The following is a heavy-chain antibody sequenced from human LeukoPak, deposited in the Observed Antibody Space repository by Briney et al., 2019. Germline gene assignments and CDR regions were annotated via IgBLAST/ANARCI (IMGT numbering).Heavy chain of an antibody. V-gene: IGHV3-48*01. J-gene: IGHJ4*02. Sequence: GGSLRLSCAASGLTFSTSSMTWVRQTPGKGLEWISYIRGSSTTIYYADSVKGRFTISRDNARNSLYLQMNDLRAEDTGVYFCARDARSHCGTDACYGPYFDYWGQGSLVTVSS. D-gene: IGHD2-2*01. CDR2: IRGSSTTI. CDR3: ARDARSHCGTDACYGPYFDY. CDR1: GLTFSTSS.